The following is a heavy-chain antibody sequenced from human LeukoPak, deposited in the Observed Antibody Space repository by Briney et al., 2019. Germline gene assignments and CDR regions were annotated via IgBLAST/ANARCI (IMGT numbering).Heavy chain of an antibody. D-gene: IGHD4-17*01. Sequence: GGSLRLSCAASGFTFSSYSMNWVRRAPGKGLEWVSSISSSSSYIYYADSVKGRFTISRDNAKNSLYLQMNSLRAEDTAVYYCARASRQSTVTTVYWGQGTLVTVSS. CDR2: ISSSSSYI. CDR1: GFTFSSYS. J-gene: IGHJ4*02. V-gene: IGHV3-21*01. CDR3: ARASRQSTVTTVY.